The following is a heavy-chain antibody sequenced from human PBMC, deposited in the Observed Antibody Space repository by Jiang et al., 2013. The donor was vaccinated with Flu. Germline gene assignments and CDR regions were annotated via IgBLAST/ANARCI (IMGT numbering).Heavy chain of an antibody. Sequence: KPTQTLTLTCVFSGFSLRTYEMGVGWFRQPPGRALEWLALIYWTDDEVYSPSLRNRLTITKDTSRNQVILTMTAMDPVDTGTYYCARGVRDYHFLTASYGTHFDYWGPGTLVTVSS. V-gene: IGHV2-5*01. D-gene: IGHD3-9*01. J-gene: IGHJ4*02. CDR2: IYWTDDE. CDR3: ARGVRDYHFLTASYGTHFDY. CDR1: GFSLRTYEMG.